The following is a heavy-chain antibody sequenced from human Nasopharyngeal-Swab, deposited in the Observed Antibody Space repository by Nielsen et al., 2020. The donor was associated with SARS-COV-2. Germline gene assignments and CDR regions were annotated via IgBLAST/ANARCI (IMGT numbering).Heavy chain of an antibody. CDR2: ISYDGSNK. CDR1: GFTFSSYA. D-gene: IGHD5-24*01. CDR3: ARFRRDGYNKPFDY. V-gene: IGHV3-30-3*01. J-gene: IGHJ4*02. Sequence: GESLKISCAASGFTFSSYAMHWVRQAPGKGLEWVAVISYDGSNKYHADSVKGRFTISRDNAKNSLYLQMNSLRAEDTAVYYCARFRRDGYNKPFDYWGQGTLVTVSS.